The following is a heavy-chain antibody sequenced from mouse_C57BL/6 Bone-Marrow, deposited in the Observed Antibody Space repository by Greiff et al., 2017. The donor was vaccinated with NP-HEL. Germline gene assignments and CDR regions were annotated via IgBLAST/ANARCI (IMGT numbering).Heavy chain of an antibody. CDR2: IYPRSGNT. Sequence: QVQLKESGAELARPGASVKLSCKASGYTFTSYGISWVKQRTGQGLEWIGEIYPRSGNTYYNEKFKGKATLTADKSSSTAYMELRSLTSEDSAVYFCARYAGYYSWFAYWGQGTLVTVSA. J-gene: IGHJ3*01. CDR1: GYTFTSYG. D-gene: IGHD2-3*01. CDR3: ARYAGYYSWFAY. V-gene: IGHV1-81*01.